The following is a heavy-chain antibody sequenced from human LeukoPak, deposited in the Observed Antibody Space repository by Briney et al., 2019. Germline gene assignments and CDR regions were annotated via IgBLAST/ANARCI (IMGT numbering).Heavy chain of an antibody. CDR1: GGSFSGYY. V-gene: IGHV4-34*01. CDR2: INHSGST. Sequence: PSETLSLTCAVYGGSFSGYYWSWIRQPPGKGLEWIGEINHSGSTNYNPSLKSRVTISVDTSKNQFSLKLSSVTAADTAVYYCARGRVKCTNGVCHEGLGYWGQGTLVTVSS. CDR3: ARGRVKCTNGVCHEGLGY. D-gene: IGHD2-8*01. J-gene: IGHJ4*02.